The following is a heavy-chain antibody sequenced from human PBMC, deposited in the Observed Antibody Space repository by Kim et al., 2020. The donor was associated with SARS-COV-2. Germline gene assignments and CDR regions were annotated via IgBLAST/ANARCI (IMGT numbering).Heavy chain of an antibody. CDR3: AGGGGDDYGDLYYFDY. V-gene: IGHV3-48*02. Sequence: SVKGRFTIPRDNAKNSLYLQMNSLRDEDTAVYYCAGGGGDDYGDLYYFDYWGQGTLVTVSS. D-gene: IGHD4-17*01. J-gene: IGHJ4*02.